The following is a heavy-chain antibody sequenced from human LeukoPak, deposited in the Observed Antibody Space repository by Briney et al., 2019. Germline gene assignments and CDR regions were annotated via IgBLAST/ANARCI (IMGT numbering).Heavy chain of an antibody. CDR2: INPNSGGT. CDR3: AGGRSRRYCSGGSCFVTDY. D-gene: IGHD2-15*01. V-gene: IGHV1-2*02. Sequence: GASVKVSCKASGYTFTSYGISWVRQAPGQGLEWMGWINPNSGGTNYAQKFQGRVTMTRDTSISTAYMELSRLRSDDTAVYYCAGGRSRRYCSGGSCFVTDYWGQGTLVTVSS. J-gene: IGHJ4*02. CDR1: GYTFTSYG.